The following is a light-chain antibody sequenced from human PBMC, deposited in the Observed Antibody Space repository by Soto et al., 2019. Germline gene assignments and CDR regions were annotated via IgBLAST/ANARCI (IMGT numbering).Light chain of an antibody. J-gene: IGLJ3*02. CDR3: CAYVSSNTLL. Sequence: QSVLTQPASVSGSPGQSITISCTGNSSDVGGYDLVSWYQQHPGKAPKLIIYEGSKRPSGISNRFSGSKSGNTASLIISGLQGDDEGDYYCCAYVSSNTLLFGGGTKLTVL. V-gene: IGLV2-23*01. CDR2: EGS. CDR1: SSDVGGYDL.